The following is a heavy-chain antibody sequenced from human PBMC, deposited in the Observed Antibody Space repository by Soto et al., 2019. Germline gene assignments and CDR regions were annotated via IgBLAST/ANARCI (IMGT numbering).Heavy chain of an antibody. CDR3: ASNVLRFLEWSTPGHFKR. D-gene: IGHD3-3*01. CDR1: GFTFISYE. V-gene: IGHV3-48*03. CDR2: ISSSGSTI. Sequence: LRLSCAASGFTFISYEMNWVRQAPGNVLEWVSYISSSGSTIYYADSVKGRFTISRDNAKNSLYLQMNSLRAEDTAVYYCASNVLRFLEWSTPGHFKRLGQGTLHTVSS. J-gene: IGHJ1*01.